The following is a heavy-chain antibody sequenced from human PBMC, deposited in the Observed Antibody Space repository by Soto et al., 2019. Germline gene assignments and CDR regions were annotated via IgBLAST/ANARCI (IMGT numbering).Heavy chain of an antibody. Sequence: GGSLRLSCAASGFTFSSYAMSWVRQAPGKGLEWVSAISGSGGSTYYADSVKGRFTISRDNSKNTLYLQMNSLRAEDTAVYYYAKVGGLGLTSSGWYHANYMDGWGKGTAVTVSS. CDR2: ISGSGGST. CDR3: AKVGGLGLTSSGWYHANYMDG. V-gene: IGHV3-23*01. J-gene: IGHJ6*03. D-gene: IGHD6-19*01. CDR1: GFTFSSYA.